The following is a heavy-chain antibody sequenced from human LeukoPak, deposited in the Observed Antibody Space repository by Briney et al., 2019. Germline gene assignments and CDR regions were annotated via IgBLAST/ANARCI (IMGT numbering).Heavy chain of an antibody. CDR3: ARDSSGWYHGMDV. CDR1: GFTFDTFV. V-gene: IGHV3-21*01. J-gene: IGHJ6*02. Sequence: NAGGSLRLSCSASGFTFDTFVMHWVRQAPGKGLEWVSAISSSSSYIHYADSVKGRFTISRDNAKNSLYLQMNSLRADDTAVYYCARDSSGWYHGMDVWGQGTTVTVSS. D-gene: IGHD6-19*01. CDR2: ISSSSSYI.